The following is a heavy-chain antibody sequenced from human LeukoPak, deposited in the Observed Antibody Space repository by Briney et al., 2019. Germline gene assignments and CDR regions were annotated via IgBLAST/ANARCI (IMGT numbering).Heavy chain of an antibody. CDR2: IHRSGSP. J-gene: IGHJ4*02. V-gene: IGHV4-4*02. D-gene: IGHD1-14*01. CDR1: LDSTTSNFW. CDR3: AREILGGFNPGAY. Sequence: ASEILSLTCTASLDSTTSNFWSWVRQPPGKSLEWIGEIHRSGSPNYNPSLQSRVTISIDRSRNQIVLELSSVTAADTAVYYCAREILGGFNPGAYWGQGTLVTVSS.